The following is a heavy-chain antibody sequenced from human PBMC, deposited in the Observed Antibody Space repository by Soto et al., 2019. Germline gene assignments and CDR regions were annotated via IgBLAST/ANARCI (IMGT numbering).Heavy chain of an antibody. V-gene: IGHV4-59*01. Sequence: PSETLSLTCTVSGGSISSYYWSWIRQPPGKGLEWIGYIYYSGSTNHNPSLKSRVTISVDTSKNQFSLKLSSVTAADTAVYYCASFMYSSDDYYYYGMDVWGQGTTVTVSS. D-gene: IGHD6-25*01. CDR1: GGSISSYY. CDR3: ASFMYSSDDYYYYGMDV. CDR2: IYYSGST. J-gene: IGHJ6*02.